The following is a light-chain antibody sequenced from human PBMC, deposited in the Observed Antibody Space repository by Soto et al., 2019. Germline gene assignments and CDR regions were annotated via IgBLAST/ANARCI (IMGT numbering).Light chain of an antibody. V-gene: IGLV2-8*01. CDR1: NNDIGGYNY. J-gene: IGLJ1*01. CDR2: EVN. Sequence: QSALTQPPSASGSPGQSVTISCTGTNNDIGGYNYVSWYQQHPGKAPKLMIHEVNKRPSGVPDRFSGSKSGNTASLTVSGLQAEDEADYFCSSYAGSNSPYVFGTATKLTVL. CDR3: SSYAGSNSPYV.